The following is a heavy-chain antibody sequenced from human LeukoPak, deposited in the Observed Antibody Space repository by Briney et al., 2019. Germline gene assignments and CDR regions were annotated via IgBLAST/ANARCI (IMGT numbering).Heavy chain of an antibody. Sequence: PSETLSLTCTVSGGSISSYLWSWIRQPAGKGLEWLGRIHTSGTATYSPSLQSRVTMSVDTSEKQISLRLSSVTAADTAVYYCATEQVCGSAWGFDYWGQGSLVTVSS. CDR1: GGSISSYL. D-gene: IGHD1/OR15-1a*01. CDR2: IHTSGTA. J-gene: IGHJ4*02. V-gene: IGHV4-4*07. CDR3: ATEQVCGSAWGFDY.